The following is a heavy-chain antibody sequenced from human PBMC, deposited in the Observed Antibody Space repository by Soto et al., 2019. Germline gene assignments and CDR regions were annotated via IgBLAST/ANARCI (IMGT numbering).Heavy chain of an antibody. CDR3: ARDQVLSHMGGAFDI. D-gene: IGHD2-15*01. CDR1: GYTFTSYA. V-gene: IGHV1-3*01. Sequence: APVKVSCKASGYTFTSYAMHWVRQAPGQRLEWMGWINAGNGNTKYSQKFQGRVTITRDTSASTAYMELSSLRSEDTAVYYCARDQVLSHMGGAFDIWGQGTMVTVSS. J-gene: IGHJ3*02. CDR2: INAGNGNT.